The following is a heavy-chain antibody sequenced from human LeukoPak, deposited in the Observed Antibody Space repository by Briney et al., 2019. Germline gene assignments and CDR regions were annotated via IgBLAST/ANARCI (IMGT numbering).Heavy chain of an antibody. CDR1: GYTFTSYG. V-gene: IGHV1-18*01. J-gene: IGHJ3*02. CDR2: ISAYNGNT. D-gene: IGHD1-26*01. CDR3: ARGGSGSYPPEGGAFDI. Sequence: ASVKVSCKASGYTFTSYGISWVRQAPGQGLEWMGWISAYNGNTNFAQKLQGRVTMTTDTSTSTAYMELRSLRSDDTAVYYCARGGSGSYPPEGGAFDIWGQGTMVTVSS.